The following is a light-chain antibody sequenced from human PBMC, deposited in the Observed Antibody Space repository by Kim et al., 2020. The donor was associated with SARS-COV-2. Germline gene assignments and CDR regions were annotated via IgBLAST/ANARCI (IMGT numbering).Light chain of an antibody. V-gene: IGKV3-15*01. CDR1: QSVSSN. CDR3: QQYSHWPLT. Sequence: EIVMTQSPATLSVSPGERATLSCRASQSVSSNLAWYQQKPGQAPRLLIYGASTRATGIPGRFSGSGSGTAFTLTISSLQSEDFAVYYCQQYSHWPLTFGGGTKVDIK. CDR2: GAS. J-gene: IGKJ4*01.